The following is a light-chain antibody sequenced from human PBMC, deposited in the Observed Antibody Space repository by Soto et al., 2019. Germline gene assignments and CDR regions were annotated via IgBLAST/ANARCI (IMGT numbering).Light chain of an antibody. J-gene: IGKJ4*01. CDR2: QES. CDR3: QQVKSYPRT. Sequence: TQSPSTISGSVGDRVTITCRASQTISSWLAWYQQKPGKPPRLLIYQESTLQSGVPSRFSGSKSGTQFTLTIDSLQPEDFATYYCQQVKSYPRTFGGGTKVDIK. V-gene: IGKV1-9*01. CDR1: QTISSW.